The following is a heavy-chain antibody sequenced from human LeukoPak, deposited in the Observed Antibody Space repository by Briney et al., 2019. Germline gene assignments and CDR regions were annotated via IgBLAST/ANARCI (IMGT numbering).Heavy chain of an antibody. CDR3: AKSRGESRGASNY. J-gene: IGHJ4*02. D-gene: IGHD1-26*01. Sequence: GGPLRLSCAASGFTFSSYAMNWVRQAPGKGLEWVSFISGSGDTTYYADSVKGRFTISRDNSKNTLYLQMNSPRAEDTAVYYCAKSRGESRGASNYWGQGTLVTVSS. CDR1: GFTFSSYA. V-gene: IGHV3-23*01. CDR2: ISGSGDTT.